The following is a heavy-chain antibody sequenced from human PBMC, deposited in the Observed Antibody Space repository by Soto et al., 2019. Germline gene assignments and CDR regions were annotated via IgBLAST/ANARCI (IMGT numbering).Heavy chain of an antibody. CDR2: IVPSLDTT. CDR1: GGTFSSSG. CDR3: ASWSNWNVLYYDGLDV. J-gene: IGHJ6*02. D-gene: IGHD1-20*01. V-gene: IGHV1-69*11. Sequence: QVHLVQSGTEVKKPGSSVKVSCKASGGTFSSSGFSWVRQAPGQGLEWMGMIVPSLDTTNYAQKFQARVTITADEVTSTAYMELRSLRSEDTAVYYCASWSNWNVLYYDGLDVWGQGTTVTVSS.